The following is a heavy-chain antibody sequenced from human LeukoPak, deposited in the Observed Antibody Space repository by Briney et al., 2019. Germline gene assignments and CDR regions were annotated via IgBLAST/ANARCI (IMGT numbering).Heavy chain of an antibody. V-gene: IGHV3-74*01. Sequence: GGSLRLSCAASGFTFSSYWIHWVRQAPGKGLVWVSHISSDGGSTSYADSVEGRFTISRDNAKNTLYLQMNSLRAEDTAVYYCAIALPPSISTPWKWGQGTPVTVSS. D-gene: IGHD2-2*01. CDR2: ISSDGGST. CDR3: AIALPPSISTPWK. CDR1: GFTFSSYW. J-gene: IGHJ4*02.